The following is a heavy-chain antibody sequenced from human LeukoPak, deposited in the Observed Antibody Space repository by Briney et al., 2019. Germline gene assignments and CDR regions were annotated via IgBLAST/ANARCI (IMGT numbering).Heavy chain of an antibody. CDR1: GFTFSSYS. Sequence: GGSLRLSCAASGFTFSSYSMNWVRQAPGKGLEWVSSISSSGSYIYNADSVKGRFTISRDNAKNSLYLQMNSLRAEDTAVYYCARLRGLGPSDAFDIWGQGTMVTVSS. CDR3: ARLRGLGPSDAFDI. CDR2: ISSSGSYI. J-gene: IGHJ3*02. D-gene: IGHD2-15*01. V-gene: IGHV3-21*01.